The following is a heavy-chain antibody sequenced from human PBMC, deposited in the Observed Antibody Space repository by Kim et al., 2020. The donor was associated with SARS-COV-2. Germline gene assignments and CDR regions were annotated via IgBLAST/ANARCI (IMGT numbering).Heavy chain of an antibody. CDR3: ARRDRGSSFGYNWFDP. V-gene: IGHV4-39*01. D-gene: IGHD6-6*01. CDR1: GGSISSSSYY. Sequence: SETLSLTCTVSGGSISSSSYYWGWIRQPPGKGLEWIGSIYYSGSTYYNPSLKSRVTISVDTSKNQFSLKLSSVTAADTAVYYCARRDRGSSFGYNWFDPWGQGTLVTVSS. J-gene: IGHJ5*02. CDR2: IYYSGST.